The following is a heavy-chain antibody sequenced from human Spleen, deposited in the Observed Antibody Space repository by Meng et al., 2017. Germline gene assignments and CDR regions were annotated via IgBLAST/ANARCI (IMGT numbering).Heavy chain of an antibody. CDR3: ARVGACSVGSCYYRLFDY. D-gene: IGHD2-15*01. V-gene: IGHV4-4*02. CDR2: IYHSGST. CDR1: GGSIRCSNW. Sequence: QVQLQESGPGRVTPSGNLSLTCAVSGGSIRCSNWWSWVRQPPGKGLEWRREIYHSGSTNYNPSLKSRVTISVDTSKNQFSLKLSSVTAADTAVYYCARVGACSVGSCYYRLFDYWGQGTLVTVSS. J-gene: IGHJ4*02.